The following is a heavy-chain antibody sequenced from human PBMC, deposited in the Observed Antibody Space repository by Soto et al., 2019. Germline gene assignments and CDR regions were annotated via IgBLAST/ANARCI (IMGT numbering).Heavy chain of an antibody. D-gene: IGHD2-2*02. CDR1: RYTFTTFG. CDR3: ARVYFTSINCYTPFDY. J-gene: IGHJ4*02. Sequence: GASVKVSSNASRYTFTTFGISWVRQAPGQGLEWMGWVSSHNGNRNSAQKLQGRVTLATDTSTSTAYMELRSLKSDDTAVYYCARVYFTSINCYTPFDYWGQGTLVTVSS. CDR2: VSSHNGNR. V-gene: IGHV1-18*01.